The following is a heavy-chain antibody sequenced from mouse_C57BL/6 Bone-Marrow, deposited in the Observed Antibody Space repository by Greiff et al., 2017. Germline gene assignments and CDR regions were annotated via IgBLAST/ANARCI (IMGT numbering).Heavy chain of an antibody. CDR1: GFNIKDDY. Sequence: EVQLQQSGAELVRPGASVKLSCTASGFNIKDDYMHWVKQRPEQGLEWIGWIDPENGDTEYASKFQGKATITAATSSNTAYLQLSSLTSEDTAVYYCTHYYGSSYFYYWGQGTTLTVSS. J-gene: IGHJ2*01. CDR2: IDPENGDT. CDR3: THYYGSSYFYY. D-gene: IGHD1-1*01. V-gene: IGHV14-4*01.